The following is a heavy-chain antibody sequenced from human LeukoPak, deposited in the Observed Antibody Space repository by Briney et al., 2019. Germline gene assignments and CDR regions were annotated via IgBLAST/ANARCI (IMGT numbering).Heavy chain of an antibody. Sequence: SETLSLTCAVYGGSFSGYYWSWIRQPPGKGLEWIGEINHSGSTNYNPSLKSRVTISVDTSKNQFSLKLSSVTAADTAVYYCAREKGSGWFYYFDYWGQGTLVTVSS. D-gene: IGHD6-19*01. CDR2: INHSGST. CDR1: GGSFSGYY. V-gene: IGHV4-34*01. CDR3: AREKGSGWFYYFDY. J-gene: IGHJ4*02.